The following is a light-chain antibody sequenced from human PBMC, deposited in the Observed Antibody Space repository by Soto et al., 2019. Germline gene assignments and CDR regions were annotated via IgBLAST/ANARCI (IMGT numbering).Light chain of an antibody. V-gene: IGKV3-20*01. CDR2: GAS. Sequence: DIVSTQSPGTLSLSPGAVATLSCRASQSISSTYLAWYQQKPGQAPRLLIYGASSRATGIPDRFSGSGSGTDFTLTISRLEPEDFAVYYCQQYGSSPPLTFGGGTKVDIK. CDR1: QSISSTY. CDR3: QQYGSSPPLT. J-gene: IGKJ4*01.